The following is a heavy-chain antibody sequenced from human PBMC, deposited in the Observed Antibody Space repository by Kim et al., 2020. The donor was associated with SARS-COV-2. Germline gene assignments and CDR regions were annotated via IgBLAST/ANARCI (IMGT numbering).Heavy chain of an antibody. D-gene: IGHD5-18*01. CDR3: TADTRYGGRKFDP. J-gene: IGHJ5*02. CDR1: GFTFNNAW. Sequence: GGSLRLSCVVSGFTFNNAWMNWVRQAPGKGLEWVGRIKSKIDGGTTDYAAPVKGRFTISRDDSENTLYLQMNGLKSEDTAVYFCTADTRYGGRKFDPWGQGTLVTVSS. V-gene: IGHV3-15*01. CDR2: IKSKIDGGTT.